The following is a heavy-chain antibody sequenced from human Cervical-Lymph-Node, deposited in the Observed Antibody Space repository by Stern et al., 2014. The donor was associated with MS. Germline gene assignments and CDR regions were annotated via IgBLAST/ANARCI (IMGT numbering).Heavy chain of an antibody. J-gene: IGHJ5*02. CDR3: ARDPYCSSASCYWFDP. V-gene: IGHV1-2*02. CDR1: GYTFSDYY. D-gene: IGHD2-2*01. Sequence: VQLVESGAEVKKPGASVKVSCKASGYTFSDYYVHWVRQAPGQGLEWMGWNNPNSGGSRCAQKFQDRVTMTRDTSISTAYMEISSLESDDTAVYYCARDPYCSSASCYWFDPWGQGTLVTVSS. CDR2: NNPNSGGS.